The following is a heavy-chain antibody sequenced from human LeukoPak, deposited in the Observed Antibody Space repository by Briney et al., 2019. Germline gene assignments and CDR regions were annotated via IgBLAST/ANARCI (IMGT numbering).Heavy chain of an antibody. Sequence: SVKVSCKASGYTFTSYDISWVRQAPGQGLEWMGGIIPIFGTANYAQKFQGRVTITTDESTSTAYMELSSLRSEDTAVYYCASPSTPYSPDPYYFDYWGQGTLVTVSS. CDR1: GYTFTSYD. CDR3: ASPSTPYSPDPYYFDY. J-gene: IGHJ4*02. D-gene: IGHD4-11*01. V-gene: IGHV1-69*05. CDR2: IIPIFGTA.